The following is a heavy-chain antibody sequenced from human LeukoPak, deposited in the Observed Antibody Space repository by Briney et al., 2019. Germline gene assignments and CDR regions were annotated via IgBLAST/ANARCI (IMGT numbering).Heavy chain of an antibody. V-gene: IGHV3-30*18. J-gene: IGHJ2*01. CDR1: GFSFSTYG. D-gene: IGHD4-17*01. Sequence: PGRSLRLSCAASGFSFSTYGMHWVRQAPGKGLEWVAAVSYDGSYKYYTDSVKGRFTIARDNYKNTLDLQMNSLRPEDTAVFYCAKGDHGDYWYLDLWGRGTLVSVSS. CDR2: VSYDGSYK. CDR3: AKGDHGDYWYLDL.